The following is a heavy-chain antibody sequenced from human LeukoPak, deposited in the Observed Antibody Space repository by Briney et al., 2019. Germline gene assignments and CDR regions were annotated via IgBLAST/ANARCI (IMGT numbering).Heavy chain of an antibody. Sequence: ASVKVSCKASGYTFTSYGISWVRQAPGQGLEWMGIINPSGGSTSYAQKFQGRVTMTRDTSTSTVYMELSSLRSEDTAVYYCARDHSKAVAEYYFDYWGQGTLVTVSS. CDR3: ARDHSKAVAEYYFDY. CDR2: INPSGGST. V-gene: IGHV1-46*01. D-gene: IGHD6-19*01. CDR1: GYTFTSYG. J-gene: IGHJ4*02.